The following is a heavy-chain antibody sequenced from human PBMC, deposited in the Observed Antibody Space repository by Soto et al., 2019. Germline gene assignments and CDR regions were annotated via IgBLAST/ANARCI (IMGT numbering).Heavy chain of an antibody. CDR1: GFTFSSHA. CDR2: ISYDGSDK. CDR3: AKVIWVNSYTIDY. J-gene: IGHJ4*02. V-gene: IGHV3-30*18. Sequence: QVQLVESGGGVVQPGRTLRLSCAASGFTFSSHAMHWVRQAPGKGLEWVAVISYDGSDKNHADSVKGRFTISRDNSNNTLYLQMHSLRTEDTAVYYCAKVIWVNSYTIDYWGQGTLVTVSS. D-gene: IGHD5-18*01.